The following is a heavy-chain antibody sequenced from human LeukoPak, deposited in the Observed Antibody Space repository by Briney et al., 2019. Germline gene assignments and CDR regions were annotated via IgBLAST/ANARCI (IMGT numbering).Heavy chain of an antibody. CDR3: AKDYRIGYSDHFDY. V-gene: IGHV3-23*01. CDR1: GFTFSSYS. CDR2: IYESGQTT. Sequence: GGSLRLSCAASGFTFSSYSMNWVRQAPEKGLEWVSGIYESGQTTHYADSVKGRFSISRDNSKNTLYLQMDSPRGEDTAIYYCAKDYRIGYSDHFDYWGQGALVTVSS. D-gene: IGHD2-21*01. J-gene: IGHJ4*02.